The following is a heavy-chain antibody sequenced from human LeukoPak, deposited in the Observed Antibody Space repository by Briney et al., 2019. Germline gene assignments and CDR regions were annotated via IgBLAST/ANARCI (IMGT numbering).Heavy chain of an antibody. CDR1: GFTFSSYG. CDR2: ISYDGSNK. Sequence: GKSLRLSCAASGFTFSSYGMCWVRQAPGKGLEWVAVISYDGSNKYHEDSVKGRFTISRDNAKNTLYLQMNSLRGKDTAVYYCAKTALSGSYSSYYYGMDVWGQGTTVTVSS. J-gene: IGHJ6*02. V-gene: IGHV3-30*18. CDR3: AKTALSGSYSSYYYGMDV. D-gene: IGHD1-26*01.